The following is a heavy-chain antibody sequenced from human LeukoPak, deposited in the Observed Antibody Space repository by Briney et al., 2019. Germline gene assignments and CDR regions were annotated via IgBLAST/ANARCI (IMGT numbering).Heavy chain of an antibody. J-gene: IGHJ5*02. CDR2: IYYSGST. Sequence: SETLSLTCTVSGGSISSYYWSWIWQPPGKGLEWIGYIYYSGSTNYNPSLKSRVTISVDTSKNQFSLKLSSVTAADTAVYYCARHSSSSGWSSESWFDPWGQGTLVTVSS. V-gene: IGHV4-59*08. D-gene: IGHD6-19*01. CDR3: ARHSSSSGWSSESWFDP. CDR1: GGSISSYY.